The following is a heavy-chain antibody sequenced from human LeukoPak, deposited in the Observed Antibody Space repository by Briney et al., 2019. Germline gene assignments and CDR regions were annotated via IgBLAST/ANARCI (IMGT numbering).Heavy chain of an antibody. J-gene: IGHJ5*02. CDR3: ARRGTGDWFDP. Sequence: PSETLSLTCTVSGGSVSSGSYYWSWIRQPPGKGLEWIGYIYYSGSTNYNPSLKSRVTISVDTSKNQFSLKLSSVTAADTAVYYCARRGTGDWFDPWGQGTLVTVSS. D-gene: IGHD1-14*01. CDR2: IYYSGST. V-gene: IGHV4-61*01. CDR1: GGSVSSGSYY.